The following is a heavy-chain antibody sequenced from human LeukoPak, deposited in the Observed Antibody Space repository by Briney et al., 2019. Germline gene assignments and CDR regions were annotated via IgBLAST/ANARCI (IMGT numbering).Heavy chain of an antibody. J-gene: IGHJ4*02. CDR1: GFTFSSYS. CDR2: ISSSSSYK. V-gene: IGHV3-21*01. D-gene: IGHD2-2*01. CDR3: ARDGRGSSTSG. Sequence: PGGSLRLSRAASGFTFSSYSMNWVRQAPGKGLEGVSSISSSSSYKYHADIVKGRFTIYRYNAKNSLYLQMNSLRAEDTAVYYCARDGRGSSTSGWGQGTLVTVSS.